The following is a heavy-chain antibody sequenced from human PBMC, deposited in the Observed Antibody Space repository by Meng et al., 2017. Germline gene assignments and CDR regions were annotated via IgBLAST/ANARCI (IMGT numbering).Heavy chain of an antibody. CDR2: IYYSGST. V-gene: IGHV4-31*03. J-gene: IGHJ3*02. CDR1: GGSISSGGYY. Sequence: QGQTQESGPGLVKPSQTLSLTCTVSGGSISSGGYYWSWIRQHPGKGLERIGYIYYSGSTYYNPSLKSRVTISVDTSKNQFSLKLSSVTAADTAVYYCARELRSIFDIWGQGTMVTVSS. D-gene: IGHD2/OR15-2a*01. CDR3: ARELRSIFDI.